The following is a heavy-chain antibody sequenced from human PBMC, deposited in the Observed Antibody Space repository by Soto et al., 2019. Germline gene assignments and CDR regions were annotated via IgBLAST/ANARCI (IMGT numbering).Heavy chain of an antibody. D-gene: IGHD6-6*01. CDR2: ISSSSSYI. CDR3: ARLGAARPEDWFDP. Sequence: GGSLRLSCAASGFTFSSYSMNWVRQAPGKGLEWVSSISSSSSYIYYADSVKGRFTISRDNAKNSLYLQMNSLRAEDTAVYYCARLGAARPEDWFDPWSQGTVVTVSS. CDR1: GFTFSSYS. V-gene: IGHV3-21*01. J-gene: IGHJ5*02.